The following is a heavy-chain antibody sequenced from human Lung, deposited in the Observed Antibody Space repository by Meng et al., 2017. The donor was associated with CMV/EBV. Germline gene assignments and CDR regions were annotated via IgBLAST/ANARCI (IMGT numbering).Heavy chain of an antibody. D-gene: IGHD2/OR15-2a*01. CDR2: ISHSGTT. Sequence: LXCAVYGESLSGYYWTWIRQPPGKWLEWIGEISHSGTTNYNPSLKSRVFISVDTSKNQLSLNLTPVTAADKTVYYCARARLSSRSMDFWGQGTPVTVSS. CDR3: ARARLSSRSMDF. CDR1: GESLSGYY. J-gene: IGHJ6*02. V-gene: IGHV4-34*01.